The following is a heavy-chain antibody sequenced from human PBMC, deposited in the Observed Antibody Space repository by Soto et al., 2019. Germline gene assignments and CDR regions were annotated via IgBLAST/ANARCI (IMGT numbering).Heavy chain of an antibody. V-gene: IGHV3-23*01. Sequence: SGGSLRLSCAASGFTFSSYAMSWVRQAPGKGLEWVSAISGSGGSTYYADSVKGRFTISRDNSKNTLYLQMNSLRAEDTAVYYCARTREDVTIFGVVTDYYYYGMDVWGQGTTVTVSS. J-gene: IGHJ6*02. D-gene: IGHD3-3*01. CDR2: ISGSGGST. CDR3: ARTREDVTIFGVVTDYYYYGMDV. CDR1: GFTFSSYA.